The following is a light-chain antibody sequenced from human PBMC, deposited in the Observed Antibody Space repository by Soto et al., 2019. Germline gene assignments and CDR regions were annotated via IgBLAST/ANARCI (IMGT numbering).Light chain of an antibody. CDR3: QQYYNFLT. V-gene: IGKV1-5*03. J-gene: IGKJ4*01. CDR2: KAS. CDR1: QSISSW. Sequence: DIQMTQSPSTLSASVGDRVTITCRASQSISSWLAWYQQKPGKAPKLLIYKASSLESGVPLRFSGSGSGTEFTLTINSLQPDDFATYYCQQYYNFLTFGGGTKVDIK.